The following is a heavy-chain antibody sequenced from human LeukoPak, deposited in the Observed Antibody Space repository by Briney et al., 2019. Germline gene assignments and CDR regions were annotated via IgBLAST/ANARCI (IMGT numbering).Heavy chain of an antibody. CDR2: ITSSSTI. Sequence: GGSLRPSCAASGFTFSSYSMNWVRQAPGKGLEWLSYITSSSTIFYADSVRGRFTISRDNARSSVYLQMTSLRADDTAVYYCASARSTTWWKHVSIWFDPWGQGTLVTVSS. D-gene: IGHD2-15*01. J-gene: IGHJ5*02. V-gene: IGHV3-48*04. CDR3: ASARSTTWWKHVSIWFDP. CDR1: GFTFSSYS.